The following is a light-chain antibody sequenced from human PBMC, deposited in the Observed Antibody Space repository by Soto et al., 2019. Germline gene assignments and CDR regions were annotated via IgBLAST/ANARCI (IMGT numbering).Light chain of an antibody. CDR1: QSVGSA. CDR3: QQYKNWPPLT. CDR2: AAS. J-gene: IGKJ4*01. V-gene: IGKV3-15*01. Sequence: EIVMTQSPATLSVSPGETATLYCRASQSVGSAVAWYQHKPGQAPRLVIVAASIRATGVPGRFSGAGSGTEFTLTISSLQSEDFAVYYCQQYKNWPPLTFGGGTTVEIK.